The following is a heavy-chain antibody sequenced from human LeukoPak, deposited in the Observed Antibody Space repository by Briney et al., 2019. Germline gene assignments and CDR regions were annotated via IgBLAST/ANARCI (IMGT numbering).Heavy chain of an antibody. CDR3: ARGLPTLGVYYGMDV. J-gene: IGHJ6*02. CDR2: IGGDDT. V-gene: IGHV3-74*03. Sequence: GGSLRLSCAASGFTLSRAAMHWVRQAPGEGLVWVSRIGGDDTTYADSVKGRFTISRDNAKNSLYLQMNSLRAEDTAVYYCARGLPTLGVYYGMDVWGQGTTVTVSS. CDR1: GFTLSRAA.